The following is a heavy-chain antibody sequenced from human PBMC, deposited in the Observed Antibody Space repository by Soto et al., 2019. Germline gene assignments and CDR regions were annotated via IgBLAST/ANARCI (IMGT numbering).Heavy chain of an antibody. Sequence: EVQLVESGGGLVHPGRSLRLSCVASGFRFEDHVMNWVRQAPGKGLEWVGHISRNSYSIGYGGSVRGRFTISRDNAKNTLYLQMNSLRPEDTALYYCARSWSDSTSGRVDVWGQGTTVTVSS. CDR3: ARSWSDSTSGRVDV. D-gene: IGHD3-3*01. CDR1: GFRFEDHV. CDR2: ISRNSYSI. V-gene: IGHV3-9*01. J-gene: IGHJ6*02.